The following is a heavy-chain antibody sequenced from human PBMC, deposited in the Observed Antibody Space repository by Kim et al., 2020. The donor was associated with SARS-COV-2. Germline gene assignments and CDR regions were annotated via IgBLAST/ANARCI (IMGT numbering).Heavy chain of an antibody. J-gene: IGHJ4*02. CDR2: IWHDGSNK. V-gene: IGHV3-33*06. D-gene: IGHD3-22*01. Sequence: GGSLRLSCAASGFTFRSYGMHWVRQVPGKGLEWVAVIWHDGSNKYYADSVKGRFTISRDNSKNTPYLQMNSLRAEDTAVYYCAKDREVVTWVYVDYWGQG. CDR1: GFTFRSYG. CDR3: AKDREVVTWVYVDY.